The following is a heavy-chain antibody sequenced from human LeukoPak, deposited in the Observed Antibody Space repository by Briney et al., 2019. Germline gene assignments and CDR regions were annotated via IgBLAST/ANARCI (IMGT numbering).Heavy chain of an antibody. Sequence: SETLSLTCAVYGGSFSGYYWSWIRQPPGRGLEWIGEINHSGSTNYNPSLKSRVTISVDTSKNQFSLKLSSVTAADTAVYYCAGVIAAAGTGVDYWGQGTLVTVSS. D-gene: IGHD6-13*01. CDR2: INHSGST. CDR1: GGSFSGYY. V-gene: IGHV4-34*01. CDR3: AGVIAAAGTGVDY. J-gene: IGHJ4*02.